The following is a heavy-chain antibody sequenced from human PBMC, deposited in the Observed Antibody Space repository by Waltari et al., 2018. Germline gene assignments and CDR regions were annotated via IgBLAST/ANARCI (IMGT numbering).Heavy chain of an antibody. J-gene: IGHJ4*02. CDR2: IWYDGSNK. D-gene: IGHD6-13*01. CDR3: AREIAAAGISTGGFDY. Sequence: SYGMHWVSQAPGKGLEWVAVIWYDGSNKYYADSVKGRFTISRDNSKNTLYLQMNSLRAEDTAVYYCAREIAAAGISTGGFDYWGQGTLVTVSS. V-gene: IGHV3-33*01. CDR1: SYG.